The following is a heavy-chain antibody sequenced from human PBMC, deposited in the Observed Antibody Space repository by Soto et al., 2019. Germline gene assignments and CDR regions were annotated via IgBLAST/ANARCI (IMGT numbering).Heavy chain of an antibody. J-gene: IGHJ4*02. CDR1: GFTFSSYG. CDR3: ARDQQWLARFYCDC. CDR2: TWYDGSNK. Sequence: LRLSFAASGFTFSSYGMHWVRQAPGKGLEWVAVTWYDGSNKYYADSVKGRFTISRDNSKNTLYLQMNSLRAEDTAVYYCARDQQWLARFYCDCWGRGTLVTVS. D-gene: IGHD6-19*01. V-gene: IGHV3-33*01.